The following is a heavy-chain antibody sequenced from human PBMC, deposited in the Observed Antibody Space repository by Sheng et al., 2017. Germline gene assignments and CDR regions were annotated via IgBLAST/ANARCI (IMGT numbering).Heavy chain of an antibody. J-gene: IGHJ3*01. CDR2: IDTGGRIT. Sequence: QVNLVESGGGLVKPGGSLRLSCAASGFTFSDYYMSWIRQAPGKGLAWISNIDTGGRITYYADSVKGRFSVSRDNAQNTVYLQMNGLKVEDTGIYFCARGRPGGLWGRGTMVTVSS. CDR1: GFTFSDYY. CDR3: ARGRPGGL. D-gene: IGHD2-15*01. V-gene: IGHV3-11*04.